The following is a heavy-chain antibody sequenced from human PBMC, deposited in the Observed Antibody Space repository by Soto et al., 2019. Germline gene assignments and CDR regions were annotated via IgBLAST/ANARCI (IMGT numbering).Heavy chain of an antibody. CDR3: ATDPDLGVDY. Sequence: QVQLVQSGAEVKKPGSSVKVSCKASGGTFSSYTISWVRQAPGQGLEWMGRIIPILGIANYAQKFQGSVTITADKSTSTAYMELSSLRSEDTAVYYCATDPDLGVDYWGQGTLVTVSS. V-gene: IGHV1-69*02. D-gene: IGHD3-16*01. CDR2: IIPILGIA. J-gene: IGHJ4*02. CDR1: GGTFSSYT.